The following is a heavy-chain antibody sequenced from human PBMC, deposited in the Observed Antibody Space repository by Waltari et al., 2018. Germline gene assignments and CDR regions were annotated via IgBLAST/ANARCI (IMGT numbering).Heavy chain of an antibody. CDR3: ARRDGSWLDY. CDR1: GGSISSGGYY. D-gene: IGHD6-13*01. J-gene: IGHJ4*02. CDR2: IECSGST. V-gene: IGHV4-31*03. Sequence: QVQLQESGPGLVKPSQTLSLTCTVSGGSISSGGYYWSWIRQHPGKGLEWIGYIECSGSTYYNPSLQSRVTISVATSKNQFSLKLSSVTAADTAVYYCARRDGSWLDYWGQGTLVTVSS.